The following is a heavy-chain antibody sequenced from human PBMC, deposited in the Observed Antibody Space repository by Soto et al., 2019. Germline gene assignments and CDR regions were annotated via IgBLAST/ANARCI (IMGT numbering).Heavy chain of an antibody. J-gene: IGHJ2*01. D-gene: IGHD4-17*01. V-gene: IGHV3-23*01. CDR2: IRSSGGSA. CDR3: AKSDFGDPYWSFDF. Sequence: EVQLLESGGGLVQPGGSLRLSCAASGFSFNIYPLSWVRQAPGKGLEWVATIRSSGGSAAYADSVKGRFSISRDQSRNNLLLKMNSLKPGDTAVYYCAKSDFGDPYWSFDFWGRGTRVTVSS. CDR1: GFSFNIYP.